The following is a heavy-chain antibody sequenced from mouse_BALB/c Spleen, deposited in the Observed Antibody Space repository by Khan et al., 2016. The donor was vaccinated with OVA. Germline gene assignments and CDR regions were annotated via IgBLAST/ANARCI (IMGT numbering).Heavy chain of an antibody. CDR3: ARGGYGGFAY. Sequence: QVRLQQSGGDLMKPGASVKISCKATGYTFSSYWIEWVKQRPGHGLEWIGQIFPGSVSTTYNEKFKGKATFTADTSSNKAYMQLSSLTSEDSAVYYGARGGYGGFAYWGQGTLVTVSA. CDR2: IFPGSVST. D-gene: IGHD2-2*01. V-gene: IGHV1-9*01. CDR1: GYTFSSYW. J-gene: IGHJ3*01.